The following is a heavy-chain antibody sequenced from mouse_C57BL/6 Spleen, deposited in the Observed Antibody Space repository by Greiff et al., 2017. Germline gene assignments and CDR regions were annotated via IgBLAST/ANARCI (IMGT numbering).Heavy chain of an antibody. CDR3: ARSGLFDSNYPLDD. V-gene: IGHV1-81*01. J-gene: IGHJ2*01. CDR2: IYPRSGNT. Sequence: QVQLKESGAELARPGASVKLSCKASGYTFTSYGISWVKQRTGQGLEWIGEIYPRSGNTYYNEKFKGKAKLPADNSSSTVYMELRSLTYEDSAVYFCARSGLFDSNYPLDDWGQGTTLTVAS. D-gene: IGHD2-5*01. CDR1: GYTFTSYG.